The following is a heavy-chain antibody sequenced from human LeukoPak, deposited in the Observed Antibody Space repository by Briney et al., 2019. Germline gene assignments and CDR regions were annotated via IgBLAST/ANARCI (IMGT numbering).Heavy chain of an antibody. Sequence: GGSLRLSCAASGFTFNNYAMSWVRQAPGKGLEWVSGINGSGGSTYYADSVKGRFTISRDNSKNTLYLQMNSLRAEDTAVYYCAKYPYYDFWSGYSKWFDPWGQGTLVTVSS. CDR3: AKYPYYDFWSGYSKWFDP. J-gene: IGHJ5*02. CDR2: INGSGGST. V-gene: IGHV3-23*01. D-gene: IGHD3-3*01. CDR1: GFTFNNYA.